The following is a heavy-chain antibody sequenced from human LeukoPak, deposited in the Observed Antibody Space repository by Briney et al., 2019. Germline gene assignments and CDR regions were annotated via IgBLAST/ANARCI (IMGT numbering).Heavy chain of an antibody. D-gene: IGHD3-22*01. V-gene: IGHV1-69*06. CDR1: GGTFSSYA. CDR2: IIPMFGTA. Sequence: ASVKVSCKASGGTFSSYAISWVRQAPGQGLEWMGRIIPMFGTANYAQKFQGKVTITADKSPSTAYMELSSLRSEDTAVYYCARDYYDSSGPAYWGQGTLVTVSS. CDR3: ARDYYDSSGPAY. J-gene: IGHJ4*02.